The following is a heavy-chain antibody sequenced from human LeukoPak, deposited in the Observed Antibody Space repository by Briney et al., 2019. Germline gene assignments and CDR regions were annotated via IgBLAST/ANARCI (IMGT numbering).Heavy chain of an antibody. Sequence: PGGSLRLSCAASGFTFSSYAMHWVRQAPGRGLEWVAVMSYDGSNKYYADSVKGRFTISRDNSKNTLYLQVNSLRGEDTALYYCAHSDSGEVAAAGKLAYWGQGTLVTVSS. J-gene: IGHJ4*02. D-gene: IGHD6-13*01. V-gene: IGHV3-30-3*01. CDR1: GFTFSSYA. CDR2: MSYDGSNK. CDR3: AHSDSGEVAAAGKLAY.